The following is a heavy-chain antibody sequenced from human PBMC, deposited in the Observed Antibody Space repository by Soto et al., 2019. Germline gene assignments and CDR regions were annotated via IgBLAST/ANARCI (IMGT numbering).Heavy chain of an antibody. D-gene: IGHD6-13*01. CDR2: MNSDGSSI. J-gene: IGHJ4*02. Sequence: PGGSLRLSCAASGFTFSSYWMHWVRQAPGKGLVWVSRMNSDGSSITYADSVKGRFTISRDSAKNTMYLQVHSLRAEDTAVYYCAREIATTVLYYFDYWGQGTLVTVSS. CDR1: GFTFSSYW. V-gene: IGHV3-74*01. CDR3: AREIATTVLYYFDY.